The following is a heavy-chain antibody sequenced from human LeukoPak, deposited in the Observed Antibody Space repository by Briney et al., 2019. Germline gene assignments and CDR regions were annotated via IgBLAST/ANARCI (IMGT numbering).Heavy chain of an antibody. Sequence: GGSLRLSCAASGFTFTTYWMTWVRQPPGKGLEWVANIKQDGSATYYPDSMKGRFTISTDNAKNSLYLQMNSLIADDAAVYYCGTSLDKAGGPYWGRGTLVTVSS. V-gene: IGHV3-7*01. CDR1: GFTFTTYW. CDR2: IKQDGSAT. D-gene: IGHD6-13*01. CDR3: GTSLDKAGGPY. J-gene: IGHJ4*02.